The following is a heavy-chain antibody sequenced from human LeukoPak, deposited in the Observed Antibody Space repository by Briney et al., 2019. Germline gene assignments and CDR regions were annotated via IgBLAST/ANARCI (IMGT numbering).Heavy chain of an antibody. CDR1: VYTLTELS. D-gene: IGHD3-9*01. J-gene: IGHJ2*01. Sequence: GASVTVSFKVSVYTLTELSMHWVRQAPGKGLEWMGGFDPEDGETIYAQKFQGRVTMTEDTSTDTAYMELSSLRSEDTAVYYCATWFQPHAYFDLWGRGTLVTVSS. V-gene: IGHV1-24*01. CDR3: ATWFQPHAYFDL. CDR2: FDPEDGET.